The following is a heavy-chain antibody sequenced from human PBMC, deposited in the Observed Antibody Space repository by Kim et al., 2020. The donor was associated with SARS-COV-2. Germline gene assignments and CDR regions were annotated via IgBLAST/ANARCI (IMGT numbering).Heavy chain of an antibody. D-gene: IGHD6-13*01. CDR2: IYYSGST. J-gene: IGHJ4*02. V-gene: IGHV4-59*01. Sequence: SETLSLTCTVSGGSISSYYWSWIRQPPGKGLEWIGYIYYSGSTNYNPSLKSRVTISVDTSKNQFSLKLSSVTAADTAVYYCARSGGSSRTLQCDYWGQGTLVTVSS. CDR1: GGSISSYY. CDR3: ARSGGSSRTLQCDY.